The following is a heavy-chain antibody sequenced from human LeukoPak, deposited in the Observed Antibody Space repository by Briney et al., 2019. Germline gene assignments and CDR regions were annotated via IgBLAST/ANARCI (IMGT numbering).Heavy chain of an antibody. CDR1: GFTFSSYS. CDR2: ISSSSSYI. CDR3: ARGSPPGLFDY. Sequence: GGSLRLSCAASGFTFSSYSMNWVRQAPGKGLEWVSSISSSSSYIYYADSVKGRFTISRDNAKNSLYLQMNSLRAEDTAAYYCARGSPPGLFDYWGQGTLVTVSS. D-gene: IGHD3-10*01. V-gene: IGHV3-21*01. J-gene: IGHJ4*02.